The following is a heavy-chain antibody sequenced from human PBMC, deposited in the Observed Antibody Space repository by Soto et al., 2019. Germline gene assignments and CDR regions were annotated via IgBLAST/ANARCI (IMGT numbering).Heavy chain of an antibody. J-gene: IGHJ3*02. CDR1: GGSFSGYY. V-gene: IGHV4-34*01. D-gene: IGHD2-15*01. CDR2: INHSGST. CDR3: ARGPDIVVVVAATRAFDI. Sequence: PLEILSLTCAVYGGSFSGYYWSWIRQPPGKGLEWIGEINHSGSTNYNPSLKSRVTISVDTSKNQFSLKLSSVTAADTAVYYCARGPDIVVVVAATRAFDIWGQGTMVTVSS.